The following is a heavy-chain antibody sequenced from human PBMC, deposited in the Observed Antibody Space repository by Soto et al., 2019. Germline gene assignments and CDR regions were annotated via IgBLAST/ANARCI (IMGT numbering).Heavy chain of an antibody. V-gene: IGHV4-4*07. D-gene: IGHD5-12*01. Sequence: PSETLSLTCTVSGGSISSYYWSWIRQPAGKGLEWIGRIYTSGSTNYNPSLKSRVAMSVDTSKNQFSLKLSSVTAADTAVYYCARSIRSHRRRYSGYERYYYYGMDVWGQGTTVTVSS. CDR2: IYTSGST. J-gene: IGHJ6*02. CDR3: ARSIRSHRRRYSGYERYYYYGMDV. CDR1: GGSISSYY.